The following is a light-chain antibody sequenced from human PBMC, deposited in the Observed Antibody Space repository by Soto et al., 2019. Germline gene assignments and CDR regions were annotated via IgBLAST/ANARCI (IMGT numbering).Light chain of an antibody. Sequence: QAVLTQPPSVSAAPGQKVTISCSGSSSNIGNNYLSWYQHLPGAAPKLLIYDNNKRPSGIPDRFSGSKSGTSATLGITGLQTGDEADYYCGTWDSSLSAVVFGGGTKLTVL. CDR2: DNN. CDR1: SSNIGNNY. CDR3: GTWDSSLSAVV. J-gene: IGLJ2*01. V-gene: IGLV1-51*01.